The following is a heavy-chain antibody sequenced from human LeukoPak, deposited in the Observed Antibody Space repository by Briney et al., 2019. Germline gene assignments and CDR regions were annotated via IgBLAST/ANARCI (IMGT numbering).Heavy chain of an antibody. J-gene: IGHJ5*02. Sequence: SETLSLTCTVSGDSMSSYYWNFIRQPAGKGLEWIGRIHTSWTTYYNPSLKSRITMSVNTSRNQFSLRLTSVTAADTAVYYCARGDYYDGGGRNWFDPWGQGTLVTVSS. CDR1: GDSMSSYY. CDR3: ARGDYYDGGGRNWFDP. V-gene: IGHV4-4*07. CDR2: IHTSWTT. D-gene: IGHD3-16*01.